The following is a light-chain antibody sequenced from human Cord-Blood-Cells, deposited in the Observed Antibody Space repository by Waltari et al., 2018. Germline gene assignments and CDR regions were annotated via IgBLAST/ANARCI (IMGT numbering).Light chain of an antibody. CDR1: SLRSYY. CDR3: NSRDSSGNHVV. CDR2: GKN. J-gene: IGLJ2*01. V-gene: IGLV3-19*01. Sequence: SSELTQDPAVSVALGQTVRITCQGDSLRSYYASWYQQKPGQAPVLVILGKNNRPSGSPDRLSGSSSGNTASLTITGAQAEDESDYYCNSRDSSGNHVVFGGGTKLTVL.